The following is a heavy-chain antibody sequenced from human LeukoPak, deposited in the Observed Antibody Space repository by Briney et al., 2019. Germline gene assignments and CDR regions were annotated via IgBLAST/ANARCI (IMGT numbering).Heavy chain of an antibody. V-gene: IGHV1-8*01. CDR3: ARERVQYSSSSGWFDP. CDR1: GYTFTSYD. D-gene: IGHD6-6*01. CDR2: MNPNSGNP. J-gene: IGHJ5*02. Sequence: ASVKVSCKASGYTFTSYDINWVRQATGRGLEWMVWMNPNSGNPASAQKFRGRVTMTRNTSISTAYMELSSLRSEETAVYYWARERVQYSSSSGWFDPWGQGTLVTVSS.